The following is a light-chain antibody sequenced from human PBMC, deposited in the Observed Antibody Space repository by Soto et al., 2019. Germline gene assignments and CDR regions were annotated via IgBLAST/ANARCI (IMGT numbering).Light chain of an antibody. Sequence: EIVLTQSPGTLSLSPGERATLSCRASQSVSNNYLAWYQQKPGQAPRLLIYGASNRATGIPDRFSGSGSGTEFTLTISSLQPDDFATYYCQQYNSYSTTFGQGTRWIS. CDR2: GAS. V-gene: IGKV3-20*01. J-gene: IGKJ1*01. CDR3: QQYNSYSTT. CDR1: QSVSNNY.